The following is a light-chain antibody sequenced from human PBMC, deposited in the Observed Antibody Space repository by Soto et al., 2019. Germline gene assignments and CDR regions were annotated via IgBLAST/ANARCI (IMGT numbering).Light chain of an antibody. CDR1: SSDVGGYNY. CDR3: SSYTTTSTLLV. CDR2: DVS. Sequence: QSALTQPASVTGSPGQSITISCTGTSSDVGGYNYVSWYQQHPGKAPKPMIYDVSSRPSGVSNRFSGSKCGNTASLTISGLQAEDEADYYCSSYTTTSTLLVFGGGTKVTVL. J-gene: IGLJ3*02. V-gene: IGLV2-14*01.